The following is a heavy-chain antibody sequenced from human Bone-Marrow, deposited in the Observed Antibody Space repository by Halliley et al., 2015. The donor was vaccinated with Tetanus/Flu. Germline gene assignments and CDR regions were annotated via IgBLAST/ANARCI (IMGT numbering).Heavy chain of an antibody. Sequence: WISTMGHGGGGTYYADSVKGRFTISTDSSKNTLYLQMNSLRVEDTAIYFCAKPGSGWAHLDVWGQGTLVTVSS. V-gene: IGHV3-23*01. CDR2: MGHGGGGT. CDR3: AKPGSGWAHLDV. J-gene: IGHJ4*02. D-gene: IGHD6-19*01.